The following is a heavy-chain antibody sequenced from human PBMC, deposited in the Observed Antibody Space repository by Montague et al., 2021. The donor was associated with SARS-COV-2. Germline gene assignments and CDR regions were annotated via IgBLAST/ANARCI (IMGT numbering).Heavy chain of an antibody. CDR3: ARNGGVAVPGLLLGLDI. V-gene: IGHV4-59*11. CDR2: IYYLGTT. D-gene: IGHD2-8*02. CDR1: GDSITGHY. Sequence: SETLSLTCIVSGDSITGHYWSWVRQTPEKGLEWIGYIYYLGTTNYKPSLKTRVTFSVDTSKNQLSLMLTSVTAADTGVYYCARNGGVAVPGLLLGLDIWGQGTTVTVSS. J-gene: IGHJ6*02.